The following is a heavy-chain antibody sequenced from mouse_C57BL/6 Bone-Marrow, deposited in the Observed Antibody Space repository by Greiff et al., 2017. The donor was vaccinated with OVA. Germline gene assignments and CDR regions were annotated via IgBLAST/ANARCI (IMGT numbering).Heavy chain of an antibody. V-gene: IGHV3-6*01. CDR2: ISYDGSN. J-gene: IGHJ3*01. Sequence: DVKLQESGPGLVKPSQSLSLTCSVTGYSITSGYYWNWIRQFPGNKLEWMGYISYDGSNNYNPSLKNRISITRDTSKNQFFLKLNSVTTEDTATYYCARAGYYRFAYWGQGTLVTVSA. CDR1: GYSITSGYY. CDR3: ARAGYYRFAY. D-gene: IGHD2-3*01.